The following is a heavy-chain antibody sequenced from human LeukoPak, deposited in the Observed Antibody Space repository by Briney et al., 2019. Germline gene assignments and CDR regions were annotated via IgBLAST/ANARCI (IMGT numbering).Heavy chain of an antibody. J-gene: IGHJ4*02. Sequence: SETLSLTCTVSGGSISSGSYYWSWIRQPAGKGLEWIGRIYTSGSTNYNPSLKSRVTMSVDTSKNQFSLKLSSVTAADTAVYYCARDPDSSGWYYFDYWGQGTLVTVSS. D-gene: IGHD6-19*01. CDR3: ARDPDSSGWYYFDY. CDR1: GGSISSGSYY. V-gene: IGHV4-61*02. CDR2: IYTSGST.